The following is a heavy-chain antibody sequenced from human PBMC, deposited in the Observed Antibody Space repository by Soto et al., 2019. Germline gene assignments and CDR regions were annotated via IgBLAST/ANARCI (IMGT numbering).Heavy chain of an antibody. J-gene: IGHJ5*02. CDR3: ARTANWLDP. Sequence: SETLSLTCTVSGCSISSSSYHWGWIRQPPGKGLEWIGNIHSSGSAYHNPSLKSRVTVSVDTSKNQFSLKLSSVTAADTAVYYCARTANWLDPWGQGTLVTVSS. CDR1: GCSISSSSYH. V-gene: IGHV4-39*01. CDR2: IHSSGSA.